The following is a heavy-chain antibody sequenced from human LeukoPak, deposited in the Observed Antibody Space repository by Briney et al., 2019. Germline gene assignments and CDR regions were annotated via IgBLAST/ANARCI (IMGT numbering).Heavy chain of an antibody. CDR2: IYYSGST. J-gene: IGHJ4*02. D-gene: IGHD6-19*01. CDR1: GGSISSSNYY. CDR3: ARRVGAVAGTGSFDY. Sequence: SETLSLTCTVSGGSISSSNYYWGWIRQPPGKGLEWIGSIYYSGSTYYKPSLKSRVTVSVDTSKNQFSLKLSSVTAADTAVYYCARRVGAVAGTGSFDYWGQGTLITVSS. V-gene: IGHV4-39*01.